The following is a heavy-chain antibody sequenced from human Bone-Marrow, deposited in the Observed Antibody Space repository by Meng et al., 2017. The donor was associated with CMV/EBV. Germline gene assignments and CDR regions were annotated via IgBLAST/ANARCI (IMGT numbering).Heavy chain of an antibody. CDR1: GFTFSSFA. V-gene: IGHV3-23*01. Sequence: SGFTFSSFAMSWVRQGPGRGVEWVSTISGRDGRVYFADSVKGRFTISRDNSKSALFLQMISLRAEDTAVYYCAKDPGYSGYDPHFDYWGQGTLVTVSS. J-gene: IGHJ4*02. CDR3: AKDPGYSGYDPHFDY. D-gene: IGHD5-12*01. CDR2: ISGRDGRV.